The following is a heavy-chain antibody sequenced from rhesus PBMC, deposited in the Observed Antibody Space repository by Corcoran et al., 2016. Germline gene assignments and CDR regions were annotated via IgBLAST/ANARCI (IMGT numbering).Heavy chain of an antibody. CDR3: ARGYYNFWSGYYQYYFDY. D-gene: IGHD3-3*01. Sequence: QLQLQESGPGLVKPSETLSVTCAVHGGSISSRFWSWFRPAPGKGLEWIGYIYGSGSSTNYNPALKSRVTLSVDTSKNQFSLKLSSVTAADTAVYYCARGYYNFWSGYYQYYFDYWGQGVLVTVSS. V-gene: IGHV4-169*01. CDR2: IYGSGSST. CDR1: GGSISSRF. J-gene: IGHJ4*01.